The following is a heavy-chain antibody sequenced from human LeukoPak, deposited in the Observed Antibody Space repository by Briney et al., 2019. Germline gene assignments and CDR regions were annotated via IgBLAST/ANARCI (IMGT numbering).Heavy chain of an antibody. CDR2: IYYSGST. Sequence: SETLSLTCTVSGGSISRSSYYWGWIRQPPGKGLEWIGSIYYSGSTYYNPSLKSRVTISVDTSKNQFSLKLSSVTAADTAVYYCARGPYGSGDYWGQGTLVTASS. D-gene: IGHD3-10*01. J-gene: IGHJ4*02. V-gene: IGHV4-39*07. CDR3: ARGPYGSGDY. CDR1: GGSISRSSYY.